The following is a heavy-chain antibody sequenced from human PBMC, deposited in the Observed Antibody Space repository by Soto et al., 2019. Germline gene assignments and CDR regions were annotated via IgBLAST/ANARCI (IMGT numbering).Heavy chain of an antibody. J-gene: IGHJ6*02. D-gene: IGHD3-3*01. CDR1: GDSISSGGYY. CDR3: ARSGMTISGIITHGMDV. V-gene: IGHV4-31*03. Sequence: QVQLQESGPGLVKPSQTLSLTCTVSGDSISSGGYYWNWVRQHPGKGLEWIGYIFYSWSTFYSPSFKSRVFLSVDKSKNQFSLRLSSVTAADTAVYYCARSGMTISGIITHGMDVWGHGTTVTVSS. CDR2: IFYSWST.